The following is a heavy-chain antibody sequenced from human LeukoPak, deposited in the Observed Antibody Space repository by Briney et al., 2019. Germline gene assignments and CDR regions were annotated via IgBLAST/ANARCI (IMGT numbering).Heavy chain of an antibody. CDR3: ARGAAEQWLASYYYYYYMDV. CDR1: GGSISSGSYY. CDR2: IYTSGST. J-gene: IGHJ6*03. D-gene: IGHD6-19*01. V-gene: IGHV4-61*02. Sequence: PSETLSLTCTVSGGSISSGSYYWSWIRQPAGKGLEWIGRIYTSGSTNYNPSLKSRVTISVDTSKNQFSLKLSSVTAADTAVYYCARGAAEQWLASYYYYYYMDVWGKGTTVTVSS.